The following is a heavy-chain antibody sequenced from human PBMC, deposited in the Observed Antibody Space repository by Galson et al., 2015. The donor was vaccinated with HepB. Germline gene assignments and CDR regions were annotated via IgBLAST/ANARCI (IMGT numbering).Heavy chain of an antibody. V-gene: IGHV3-21*01. CDR3: ARSIPYSSSDDY. CDR1: GFSFSSYS. CDR2: MSSSGGHI. J-gene: IGHJ4*02. Sequence: SLRLSCAASGFSFSSYSMNWLRQAPGKGLEWVSSMSSSGGHIYYADSVKGRFTTSRDNAKNSLYLQMNCLRAEDTAVYYCARSIPYSSSDDYWSQGTLVIVSS. D-gene: IGHD6-6*01.